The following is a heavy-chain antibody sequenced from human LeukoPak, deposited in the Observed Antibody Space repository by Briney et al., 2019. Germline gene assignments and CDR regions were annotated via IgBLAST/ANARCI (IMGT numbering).Heavy chain of an antibody. D-gene: IGHD3-22*01. J-gene: IGHJ6*02. CDR2: INHSGST. CDR3: AREFDDSSGHQPYGMDV. CDR1: GGSFSGYY. V-gene: IGHV4-34*01. Sequence: KPSETLSLTCAVYGGSFSGYYWSWIRQPPGKGLEWIGEINHSGSTNYNPSLKSRVTISVDTSKNQFSLKLSSVTAADTAVYYCAREFDDSSGHQPYGMDVWGQGTTVTVSS.